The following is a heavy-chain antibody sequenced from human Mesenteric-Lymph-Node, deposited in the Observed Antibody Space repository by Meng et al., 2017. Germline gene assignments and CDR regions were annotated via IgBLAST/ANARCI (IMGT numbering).Heavy chain of an antibody. Sequence: AHLPKSGPGLVKPSQTLSRTLAISGDSVSSNSAAWNWIRQSPSRGLEWLGRTYYRSKYYNDYALSVKSRITINPDTSKNQFSLQLNSVTPEDTAIYYCARDWGDVRGGFDFWGQGTLVTVSS. D-gene: IGHD3-10*02. CDR1: GDSVSSNSAA. J-gene: IGHJ4*02. CDR3: ARDWGDVRGGFDF. V-gene: IGHV6-1*01. CDR2: TYYRSKYYN.